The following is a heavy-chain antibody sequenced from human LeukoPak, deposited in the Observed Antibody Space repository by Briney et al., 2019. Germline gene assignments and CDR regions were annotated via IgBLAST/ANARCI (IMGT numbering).Heavy chain of an antibody. V-gene: IGHV4-39*07. D-gene: IGHD3-3*01. CDR2: IYYSGST. CDR1: GGSISSSSYY. CDR3: ARLRYTIFGVVIIRHNWFDP. J-gene: IGHJ5*02. Sequence: PSETLSLTCTVSGGSISSSSYYWGWIRQPPGKGLEWIGGIYYSGSTYYNPSLKSRVTISVDTSKNQFSLKLSSVTAADTAVYYCARLRYTIFGVVIIRHNWFDPWGQGTLVTVSS.